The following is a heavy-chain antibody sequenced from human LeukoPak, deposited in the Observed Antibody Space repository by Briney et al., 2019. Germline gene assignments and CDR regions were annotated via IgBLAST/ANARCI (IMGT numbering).Heavy chain of an antibody. J-gene: IGHJ3*02. CDR2: IHQSGNT. V-gene: IGHV4-34*01. D-gene: IGHD3-22*01. CDR1: DGSFSGYY. CDR3: ARDPGHDSRGYAFDI. Sequence: PSETLSLTCAVYDGSFSGYYWNWIRQPPGKGLEWIGEIHQSGNTNYNPSLKSRLTISVDTSKNQFSLRLNSVTAADTAVYYCARDPGHDSRGYAFDIWGQGTMVTVSS.